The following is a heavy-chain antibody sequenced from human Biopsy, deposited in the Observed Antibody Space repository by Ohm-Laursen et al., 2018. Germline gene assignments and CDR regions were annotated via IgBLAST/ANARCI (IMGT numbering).Heavy chain of an antibody. D-gene: IGHD3-3*01. CDR2: IYTIGDT. V-gene: IGHV4-4*07. Sequence: GTLSLTCTVSGASMTGYFWTWVRQSAGKGLEWIGHIYTIGDTTYNPSLESRVTMSLDTSKNQFSLKMTSLTAADTAVYFCAREDEGLLRALDLWGQGTMVTVSS. CDR1: GASMTGYF. CDR3: AREDEGLLRALDL. J-gene: IGHJ3*01.